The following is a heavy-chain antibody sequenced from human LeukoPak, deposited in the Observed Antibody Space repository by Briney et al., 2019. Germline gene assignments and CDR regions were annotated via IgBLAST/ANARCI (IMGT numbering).Heavy chain of an antibody. CDR2: FSGSGGST. J-gene: IGHJ4*02. D-gene: IGHD3-22*01. Sequence: GGSLRLSCAASGFTFSSYAMSWVRQAPGKGLEWVSAFSGSGGSTYYADSVKGRFTISRDNSKNTLYLQMNSRRAEDTAVYYCAKDGGGYYYDSSGYNYWGQGTLVTVSS. CDR3: AKDGGGYYYDSSGYNY. CDR1: GFTFSSYA. V-gene: IGHV3-23*01.